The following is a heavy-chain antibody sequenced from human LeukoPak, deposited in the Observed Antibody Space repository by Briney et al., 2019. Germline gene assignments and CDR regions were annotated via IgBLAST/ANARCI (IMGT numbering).Heavy chain of an antibody. CDR2: IYYSGST. J-gene: IGHJ2*01. V-gene: IGHV4-59*01. CDR1: GGSFSGYY. CDR3: ARDHRTTGTLDWYFDL. Sequence: SETLSLTCAVYGGSFSGYYWSWIRQPPGKGLEWIGYIYYSGSTNYNPSLKSRVTISVDTSKNQFSLKLSSVTAADTAVYYCARDHRTTGTLDWYFDLWGRGTLVTVSS. D-gene: IGHD1-1*01.